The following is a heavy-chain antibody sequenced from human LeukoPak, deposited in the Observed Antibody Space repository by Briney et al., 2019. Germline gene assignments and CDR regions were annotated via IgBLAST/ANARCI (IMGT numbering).Heavy chain of an antibody. CDR1: GFTFSTYS. D-gene: IGHD3-10*01. CDR3: ARDQYGSGSYSRLDY. J-gene: IGHJ4*02. Sequence: GGSLRLSCAASGFTFSTYSMNWVRQAPGKGLEWVSSISSSSSYIYYADSVKGRFTISRDNAKNSLYLQMNSLRAEDTAVYYCARDQYGSGSYSRLDYWGQGTLVPVSS. CDR2: ISSSSSYI. V-gene: IGHV3-21*01.